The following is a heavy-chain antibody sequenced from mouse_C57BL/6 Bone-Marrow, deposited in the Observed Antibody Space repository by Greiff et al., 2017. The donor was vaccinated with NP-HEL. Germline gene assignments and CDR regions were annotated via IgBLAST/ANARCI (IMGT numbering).Heavy chain of an antibody. CDR1: GYTFTSYW. CDR2: IYPGNSDT. J-gene: IGHJ2*01. V-gene: IGHV1-5*01. Sequence: EVQLQQSGTVLARPGASVKMSCKTSGYTFTSYWMHWVKQRPGQGLEWIGAIYPGNSDTSYKQKVTGKAKLTAVTSASTAYRELSSLTNEDSAVYYCTRGGTPLYYFDYWGQGTTLTVSS. D-gene: IGHD3-3*01. CDR3: TRGGTPLYYFDY.